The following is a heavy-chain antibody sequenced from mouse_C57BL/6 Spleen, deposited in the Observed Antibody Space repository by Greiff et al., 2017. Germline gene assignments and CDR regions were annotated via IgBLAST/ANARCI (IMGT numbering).Heavy chain of an antibody. CDR1: GYSFTGYD. CDR3: ARNTVGYFDV. Sequence: EVQLQQSGPELVKPGASVKISCKASGYSFTGYDMNWVKQSPEKSLEWIGEINPSTGGTAYNQTGKAKATLTVYKSSSTDYMPLKSLTSEDSAVYYCARNTVGYFDVWGTGTTVTVSS. V-gene: IGHV1-42*01. D-gene: IGHD1-1*01. CDR2: INPSTGGT. J-gene: IGHJ1*03.